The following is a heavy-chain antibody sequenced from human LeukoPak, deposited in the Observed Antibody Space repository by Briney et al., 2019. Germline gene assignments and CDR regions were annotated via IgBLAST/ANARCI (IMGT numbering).Heavy chain of an antibody. CDR3: ARDSIVVVPAAIRYYYYYYMDV. D-gene: IGHD2-2*02. J-gene: IGHJ6*03. Sequence: PSETLSLTCTVSGGSVSSSSDSWSWIRQPAGKGLEWIGRIYTSGSANYNPSPKSRVTISVDTSKNQFSLKLSSVTAADTAVYYCARDSIVVVPAAIRYYYYYYMDVWGKGTTVTVSS. V-gene: IGHV4-61*02. CDR2: IYTSGSA. CDR1: GGSVSSSSDS.